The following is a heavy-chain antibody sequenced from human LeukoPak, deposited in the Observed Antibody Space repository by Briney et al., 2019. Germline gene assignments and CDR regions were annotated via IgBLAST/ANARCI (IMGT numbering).Heavy chain of an antibody. J-gene: IGHJ3*02. Sequence: ASVKVSCKASGYTFSSYAMHWVRQAPGQNLEWMGWINPGNGNTKYSQKFQGRVTITRDTSASTAYMELSSLRSEDTAVYYCARDLSYRGSHRPDDAFDIWGQGTMVTVSS. CDR2: INPGNGNT. D-gene: IGHD1-26*01. CDR1: GYTFSSYA. V-gene: IGHV1-3*01. CDR3: ARDLSYRGSHRPDDAFDI.